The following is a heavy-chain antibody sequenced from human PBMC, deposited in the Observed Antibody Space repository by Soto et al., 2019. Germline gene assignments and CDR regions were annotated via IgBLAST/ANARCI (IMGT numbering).Heavy chain of an antibody. CDR2: IYHSGST. V-gene: IGHV4-30-2*01. J-gene: IGHJ4*02. D-gene: IGHD4-17*01. CDR3: ARASTTVTTLDY. Sequence: PSEILSLTCAVSGGSISSGGYSWSWIRQPPGKGLEWIGYIYHSGSTYYNPSLKSRVTIPVDRSKNQFSLKLSSVTAADTAVYYCARASTTVTTLDYWGQGTLVNVSS. CDR1: GGSISSGGYS.